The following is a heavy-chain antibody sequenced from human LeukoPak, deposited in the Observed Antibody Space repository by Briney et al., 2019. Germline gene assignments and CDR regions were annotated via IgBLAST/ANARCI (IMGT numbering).Heavy chain of an antibody. V-gene: IGHV1-18*01. J-gene: IGHJ4*02. Sequence: GASVKVSCKASGYTFSSYGISWVRQAPGQGPEWMGWINTYNGNTNYAQKFQGRVTMTTDTSTSTAYMDLRSLRSDDTAVYYCARDPSLIVGASISFFDYWGQGTLVTVSS. CDR3: ARDPSLIVGASISFFDY. CDR1: GYTFSSYG. CDR2: INTYNGNT. D-gene: IGHD1-26*01.